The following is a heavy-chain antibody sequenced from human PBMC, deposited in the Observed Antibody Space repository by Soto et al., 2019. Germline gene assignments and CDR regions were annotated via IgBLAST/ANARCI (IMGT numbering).Heavy chain of an antibody. CDR2: TYYRSKWYN. J-gene: IGHJ4*02. D-gene: IGHD3-10*01. Sequence: PSQTLSLTCAISGDSVSSNSAAWNWIRQSPSRGLEWLGRTYYRSKWYNDYAVSVKSRITINPDTSKNQFSLQLNSVTPEDTAVYYCARDKGTKYYYGSGTLTTAFDFCGQGTLVSVSS. CDR3: ARDKGTKYYYGSGTLTTAFDF. V-gene: IGHV6-1*01. CDR1: GDSVSSNSAA.